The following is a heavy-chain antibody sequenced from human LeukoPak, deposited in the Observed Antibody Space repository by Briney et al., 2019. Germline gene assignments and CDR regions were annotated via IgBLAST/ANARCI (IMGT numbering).Heavy chain of an antibody. D-gene: IGHD5-12*01. J-gene: IGHJ4*02. V-gene: IGHV3-23*01. CDR1: GFTLRSYD. Sequence: GGSLRLSCAASGFTLRSYDMSWVRQAPGKGRGWVAATSGSGVNSSYADSVRGRFTISRDNSQNTLYLQMDSLRAEDTALYYCAKEYSGYDFDYWGQGTLVTVSS. CDR2: TSGSGVNS. CDR3: AKEYSGYDFDY.